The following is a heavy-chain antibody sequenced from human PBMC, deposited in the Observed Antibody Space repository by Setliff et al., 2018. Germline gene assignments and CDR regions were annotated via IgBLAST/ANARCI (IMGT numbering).Heavy chain of an antibody. V-gene: IGHV1-69*05. CDR2: IIPIFGTA. Sequence: SVKVSCKASGGTFSSYAISWVRQAPGQGLEWMGGIIPIFGTANYAQKFQGRVTITTDESTSTAYMELSSLRSEDTAVYYCARETATRHYYDSSGGFDYWGQGTLVTVSS. CDR3: ARETATRHYYDSSGGFDY. D-gene: IGHD3-22*01. J-gene: IGHJ4*02. CDR1: GGTFSSYA.